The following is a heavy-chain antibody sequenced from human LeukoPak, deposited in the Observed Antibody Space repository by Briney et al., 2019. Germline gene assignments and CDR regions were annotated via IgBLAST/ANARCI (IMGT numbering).Heavy chain of an antibody. J-gene: IGHJ5*02. Sequence: GGSLRLSCAASGFTVSSNYMSWVRQAPGKGLEWVSVIYSGGSTYYADSVMGRFTISRDNSKNTLHLQMNSLRAEDAAVYYCVRGRGSYGWFDPWGQGTLVTVSS. D-gene: IGHD3-10*01. CDR3: VRGRGSYGWFDP. CDR2: IYSGGST. CDR1: GFTVSSNY. V-gene: IGHV3-53*01.